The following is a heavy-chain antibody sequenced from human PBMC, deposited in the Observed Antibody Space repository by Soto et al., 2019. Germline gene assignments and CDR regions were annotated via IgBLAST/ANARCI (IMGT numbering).Heavy chain of an antibody. Sequence: QVQLVQSGAEVKKPGSSVKVSCKASGGTFSSYTISWVRQAPGQGLEWMGRIIPILGIANYAQKFQGRVTITTDKSTSTAYVKLSSLRSEDTAVYYVAKEPDYYDSSGPSVWGQGTLVTVSS. CDR3: AKEPDYYDSSGPSV. D-gene: IGHD3-22*01. V-gene: IGHV1-69*08. J-gene: IGHJ4*02. CDR1: GGTFSSYT. CDR2: IIPILGIA.